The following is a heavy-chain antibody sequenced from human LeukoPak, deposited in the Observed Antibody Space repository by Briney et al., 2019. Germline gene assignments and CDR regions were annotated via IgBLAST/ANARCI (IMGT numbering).Heavy chain of an antibody. V-gene: IGHV3-30*18. J-gene: IGHJ4*02. CDR1: GFTFSSYG. CDR3: AKWVDY. CDR2: ISYDGSNK. Sequence: GGSLRLSCAASGFTFSSYGMHWVRQAPGKGLEWVAVISYDGSNKYYADSVKGRFTISRDNSKNTLYLQMNSLRAEDTAVYYCAKWVDYWGQGTPVTVSS.